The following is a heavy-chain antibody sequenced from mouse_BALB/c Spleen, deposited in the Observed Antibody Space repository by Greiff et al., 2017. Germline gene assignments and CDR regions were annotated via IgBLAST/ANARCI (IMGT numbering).Heavy chain of an antibody. J-gene: IGHJ4*01. Sequence: EVQLKESGAELVKPGASVKLSCTASGFNIKDTYMHWVKQRPEQGLEWIGRIDPANGNTKYDPKFQGKATITADTSSNTAYLQLSSLTSEDTAVYYCARRYYGSSSAMDYWGQGTSVTVSS. D-gene: IGHD1-1*01. CDR1: GFNIKDTY. CDR2: IDPANGNT. CDR3: ARRYYGSSSAMDY. V-gene: IGHV14-3*02.